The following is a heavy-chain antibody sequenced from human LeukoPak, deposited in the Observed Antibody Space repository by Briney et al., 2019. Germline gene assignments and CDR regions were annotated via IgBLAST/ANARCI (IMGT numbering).Heavy chain of an antibody. CDR1: GFTFSTYW. V-gene: IGHV3-69-1*02. CDR2: IISGSTI. CDR3: ARESIAVAGAPFDY. J-gene: IGHJ4*02. Sequence: NPGGSLRLSCAASGFTFSTYWMSWVRQAPGKGLGWDSYIISGSTIYDADPVKGRFTISRDNAKNSLYLQMNSLRAEDTAVYYCARESIAVAGAPFDYWGQGTPVTVSS. D-gene: IGHD6-19*01.